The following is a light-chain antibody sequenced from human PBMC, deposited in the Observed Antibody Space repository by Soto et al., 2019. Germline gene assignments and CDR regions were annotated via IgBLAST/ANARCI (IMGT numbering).Light chain of an antibody. Sequence: DIPMTQSPSTLSASVGDRVTITCRASQSISSWLAWYQQKPGKAPKLLIYKASSLESGVPSRFSGSGSGTEFTLTISSLQPDHFATYYCQQYNSYMYTFGQGTKLEIK. CDR2: KAS. CDR1: QSISSW. J-gene: IGKJ2*01. CDR3: QQYNSYMYT. V-gene: IGKV1-5*03.